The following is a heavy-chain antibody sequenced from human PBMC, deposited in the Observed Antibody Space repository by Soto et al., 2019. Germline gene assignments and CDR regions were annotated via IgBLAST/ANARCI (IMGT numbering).Heavy chain of an antibody. CDR1: GGTFSNYT. Sequence: QVQLVQSGAEVKKPGSSVKVSCKASGGTFSNYTISWVRQAPGQGLEWMGRIIPILGIANYAQKFQGRVTITADISTSTAYMELSSLRSEDTAVYYCARDHYYDSSGRYGMDLWGQGTTVTVSS. D-gene: IGHD3-22*01. CDR3: ARDHYYDSSGRYGMDL. J-gene: IGHJ6*02. CDR2: IIPILGIA. V-gene: IGHV1-69*08.